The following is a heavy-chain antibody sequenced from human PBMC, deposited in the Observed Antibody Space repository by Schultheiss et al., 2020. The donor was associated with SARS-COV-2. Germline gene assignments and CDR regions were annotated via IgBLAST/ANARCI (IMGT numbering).Heavy chain of an antibody. V-gene: IGHV1-3*01. J-gene: IGHJ6*02. CDR1: GYTFTKYA. CDR2: INAGTGNT. D-gene: IGHD2-2*01. CDR3: ARTSRINYGMDV. Sequence: ASVKVSCKASGYTFTKYAMHWVRQAPGQRLEWMGWINAGTGNTEYSQKFQGRVTMTTDTSTSTAYMELRSLRSDDTAVYYCARTSRINYGMDVWGQGTTVTVSS.